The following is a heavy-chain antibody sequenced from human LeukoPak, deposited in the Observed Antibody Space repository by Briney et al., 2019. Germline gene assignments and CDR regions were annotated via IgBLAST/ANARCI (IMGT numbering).Heavy chain of an antibody. Sequence: GGSLRLSCAASGFTFSRSDMNWVRQAPGKGLEWVSSISSSSSYIYYTDSLRGRFTISRDNAKNSLYLQMNSLRAEDTAVYYCAREGRKSRGVDIVRKKETGYYYMDVWGKGTTVTISS. CDR1: GFTFSRSD. CDR3: AREGRKSRGVDIVRKKETGYYYMDV. D-gene: IGHD2-15*01. V-gene: IGHV3-21*01. CDR2: ISSSSSYI. J-gene: IGHJ6*03.